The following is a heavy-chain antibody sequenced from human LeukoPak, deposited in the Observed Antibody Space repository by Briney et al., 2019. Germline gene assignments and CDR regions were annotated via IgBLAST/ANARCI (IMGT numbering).Heavy chain of an antibody. Sequence: PSETLSLTCTVSGGSISSYYWSWIRQPPAKGLEWVSGINWNGGSTTYADSVKGRFTISRDNAKNSLYLQMNSLRAEDTALYYCARGWFRAYHDYWGRGTLVTVSS. CDR3: ARGWFRAYHDY. CDR2: INWNGGST. J-gene: IGHJ4*02. CDR1: GGSISSYY. V-gene: IGHV3-20*04. D-gene: IGHD2-15*01.